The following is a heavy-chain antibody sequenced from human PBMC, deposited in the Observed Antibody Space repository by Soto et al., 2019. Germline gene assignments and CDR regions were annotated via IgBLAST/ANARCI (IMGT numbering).Heavy chain of an antibody. CDR1: GYSFSNYW. CDR2: IYPGDSET. D-gene: IGHD6-13*01. CDR3: ARRRAGNPDDWFDP. V-gene: IGHV5-51*01. Sequence: GESLKISCKGSGYSFSNYWIVWVRQMPGKGLEWMGIIYPGDSETKYSPSFQGQVTISADKSINTAYLHWISLKASDTAMYYCARRRAGNPDDWFDPWGQGTLVTVSS. J-gene: IGHJ5*02.